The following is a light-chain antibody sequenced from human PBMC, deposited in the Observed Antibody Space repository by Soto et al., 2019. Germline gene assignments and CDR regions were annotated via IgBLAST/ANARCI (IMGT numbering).Light chain of an antibody. V-gene: IGKV1-39*01. CDR1: QSISNY. J-gene: IGKJ1*01. CDR2: AAS. Sequence: DIQMTQSPASLSASIGDRVIITCRASQSISNYLNWYQHKPGRAPKFLIYAASSLQSGVPSRFSGSGSVTDFTLTISSLQREDFGTYFCQQSFSSSWTFGQGTKVE. CDR3: QQSFSSSWT.